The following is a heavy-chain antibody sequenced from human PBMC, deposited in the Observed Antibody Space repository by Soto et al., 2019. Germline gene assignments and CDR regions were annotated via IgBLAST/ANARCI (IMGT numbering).Heavy chain of an antibody. V-gene: IGHV1-69*13. CDR2: IIPIFGTA. D-gene: IGHD3-9*01. CDR1: GGTFSSYA. CDR3: ASRLLPKYYDILTGYLELDY. Sequence: ASVKVSCKASGGTFSSYAISWVRQAPGQGLEWMGGIIPIFGTANYAQKFQGRVTITADESTSTAYMELSSLRSEDTAVYYCASRLLPKYYDILTGYLELDYWGQGTLVTVSS. J-gene: IGHJ4*02.